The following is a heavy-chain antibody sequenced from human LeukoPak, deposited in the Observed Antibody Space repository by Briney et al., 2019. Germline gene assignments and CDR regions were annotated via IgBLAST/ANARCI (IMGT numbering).Heavy chain of an antibody. Sequence: SQTLSLTCTVSGGSISSGGYYWSWIRQHPGKGLEWIGYIYYSGSTYYNPSLKSRVTISVDTSKNQFSLKLSSVTAADTAVYYCARTPRSGSYGAYYFDYWGQGTLVTISS. CDR1: GGSISSGGYY. J-gene: IGHJ4*02. V-gene: IGHV4-31*03. D-gene: IGHD1-26*01. CDR3: ARTPRSGSYGAYYFDY. CDR2: IYYSGST.